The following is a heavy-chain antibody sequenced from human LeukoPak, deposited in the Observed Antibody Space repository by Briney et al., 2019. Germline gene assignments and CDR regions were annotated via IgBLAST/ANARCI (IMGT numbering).Heavy chain of an antibody. CDR1: GYTFTSYY. J-gene: IGHJ4*02. D-gene: IGHD5-12*01. V-gene: IGHV1-46*01. CDR3: ARGSRGGGYSGYEDY. CDR2: INPSGGNT. Sequence: ASVKVSCKASGYTFTSYYMHWVRQAPGQGLEWMGIINPSGGNTSYAQKFQGRVTMTRDMSTSTVYMELSSLRSEDTAVYYCARGSRGGGYSGYEDYWGQGTLVTVSS.